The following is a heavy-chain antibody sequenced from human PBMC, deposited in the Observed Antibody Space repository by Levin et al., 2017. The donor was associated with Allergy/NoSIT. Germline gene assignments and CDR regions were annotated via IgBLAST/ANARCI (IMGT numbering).Heavy chain of an antibody. CDR2: TYYRSKWYN. D-gene: IGHD4-11*01. CDR1: GDSVSSTSVA. J-gene: IGHJ3*02. CDR3: ARGTVEASTRAFDI. V-gene: IGHV6-1*01. Sequence: SQTLSLTCAISGDSVSSTSVAWNWIRQSPSRGLEWLGRTYYRSKWYNDYAVSVKSRITINPETSKNQFSLHLNSVTPEDTAVYYCARGTVEASTRAFDIWGQGTMVSVSS.